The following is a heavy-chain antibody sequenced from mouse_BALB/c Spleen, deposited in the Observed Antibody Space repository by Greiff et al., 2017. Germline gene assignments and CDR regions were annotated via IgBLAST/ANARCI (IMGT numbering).Heavy chain of an antibody. CDR1: GFTFSSYT. CDR3: ASSYYRYDYAMDY. V-gene: IGHV5-9*03. J-gene: IGHJ4*01. Sequence: DVMLVESGGGLVKPGGSLKLSCAASGFTFSSYTMSWVRQTPEKRLEWVATISSGGGNTYYPDSVKGRFTISRDNAKNNLYLQMSSLRSEDTALYDCASSYYRYDYAMDYWGQGTSVTVSS. CDR2: ISSGGGNT. D-gene: IGHD2-14*01.